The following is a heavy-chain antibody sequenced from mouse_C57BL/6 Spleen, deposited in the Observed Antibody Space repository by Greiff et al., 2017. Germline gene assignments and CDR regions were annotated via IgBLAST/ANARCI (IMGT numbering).Heavy chain of an antibody. CDR2: IYPRSGNT. CDR1: GYTFTSYG. J-gene: IGHJ3*01. D-gene: IGHD4-1*01. Sequence: QVQLQQSGAELARPGASVKLSCKASGYTFTSYGISWVKQRTGQGLEWIGEIYPRSGNTYYNEKFKGKATLTADKSSSTAYMELRSLTSEDSAVYFCLELGRFAYWGQGTLVTVSA. CDR3: LELGRFAY. V-gene: IGHV1-81*01.